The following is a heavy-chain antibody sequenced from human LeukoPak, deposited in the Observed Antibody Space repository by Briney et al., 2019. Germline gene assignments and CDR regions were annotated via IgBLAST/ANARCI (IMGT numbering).Heavy chain of an antibody. CDR3: AGENTFGGVIVLPSSFDY. D-gene: IGHD3-16*02. CDR2: INHSGST. Sequence: PGGSLRLSCGASGLTVSSYGMSWIRQPPGKGLEWIGEINHSGSTNYNPPLKSRVTISVDTSKNQFSLKLSSVTAADTAVYYCAGENTFGGVIVLPSSFDYWGQGTLVTVSS. V-gene: IGHV4-34*08. CDR1: GLTVSSYG. J-gene: IGHJ4*02.